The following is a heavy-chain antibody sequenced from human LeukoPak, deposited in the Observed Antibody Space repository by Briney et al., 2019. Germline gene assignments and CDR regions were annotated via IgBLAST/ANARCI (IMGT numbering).Heavy chain of an antibody. Sequence: GGSLRLSCAASGFTFSSYAMSWVRQAPGKGLEWVSAISGSGDNTHYADSVKGRFTISRDNSKNTLYLQMNSLGAEDTAVYYCARSSSWFDYWGQGTTVTVSS. CDR2: ISGSGDNT. CDR1: GFTFSSYA. J-gene: IGHJ4*03. CDR3: ARSSSWFDY. V-gene: IGHV3-23*01. D-gene: IGHD6-13*01.